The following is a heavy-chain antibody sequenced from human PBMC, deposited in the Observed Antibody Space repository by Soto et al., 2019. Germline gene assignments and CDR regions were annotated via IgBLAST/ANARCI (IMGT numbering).Heavy chain of an antibody. CDR1: GFTLSNYW. D-gene: IGHD4-4*01. CDR2: IKQDGSEK. J-gene: IGHJ5*02. CDR3: AKEPINIPDEYSLFDP. V-gene: IGHV3-7*03. Sequence: GGSLRLSCAASGFTLSNYWMTWVRQAPGQGLEWVANIKQDGSEKNYVDSVKGRFTISRDNSRNTLYLQMNSLRADDTALYYCAKEPINIPDEYSLFDPWGQGTPVTVSS.